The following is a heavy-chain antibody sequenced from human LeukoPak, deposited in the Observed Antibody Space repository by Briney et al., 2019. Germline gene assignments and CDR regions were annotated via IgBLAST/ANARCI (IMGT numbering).Heavy chain of an antibody. J-gene: IGHJ4*02. V-gene: IGHV1-46*01. Sequence: GASVKVSCKASGYTFTGYYMHWVRQAPGQGLEWMGRINPSGGSTSYAQKFQGRVTMTRDTSASTVYMGLSSLRSEDTAVYYCARVPSASDLYYFDYWGQGTLVTASS. CDR3: ARVPSASDLYYFDY. CDR1: GYTFTGYY. CDR2: INPSGGST. D-gene: IGHD3-16*01.